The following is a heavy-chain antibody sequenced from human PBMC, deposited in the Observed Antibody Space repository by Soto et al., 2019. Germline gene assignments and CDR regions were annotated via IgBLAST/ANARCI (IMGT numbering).Heavy chain of an antibody. CDR2: VSSEGGTQ. V-gene: IGHV3-30-3*01. D-gene: IGHD3-22*01. J-gene: IGHJ2*01. Sequence: QVQLVESGGGVVQPGKSLRLSCTASGFTFSSYAMQWVRQAPGKGLEWVAVVSSEGGTQFYADSVKGRFTISRDNSTSSLYLQISSLTTEDAAIYYCARENYYGGHVIGSLDLWGRGTLVSVSS. CDR1: GFTFSSYA. CDR3: ARENYYGGHVIGSLDL.